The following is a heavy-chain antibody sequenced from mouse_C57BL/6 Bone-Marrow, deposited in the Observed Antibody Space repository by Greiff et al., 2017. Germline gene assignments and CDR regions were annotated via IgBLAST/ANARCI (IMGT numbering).Heavy chain of an antibody. J-gene: IGHJ2*01. CDR1: GISITTGNYR. Sequence: EVQLQESGPGLVKPSQTVFLTCTVTGISITTGNYRWSWIRQFPGNKLEWIGYIYYSGTITYNPSLTSRTTITRDTPKNQFFLEMNSLTAEDTATYYCARDRRLITTVVATDYWGQGTTLTVSS. CDR3: ARDRRLITTVVATDY. CDR2: IYYSGTI. V-gene: IGHV3-5*01. D-gene: IGHD1-1*01.